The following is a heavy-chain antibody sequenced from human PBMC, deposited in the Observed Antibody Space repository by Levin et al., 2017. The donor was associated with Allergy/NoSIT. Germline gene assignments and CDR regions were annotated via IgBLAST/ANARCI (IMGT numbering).Heavy chain of an antibody. Sequence: PSGGSLRLSCAASGFTFNNFNMNWVRQAPGKGLVWVSYISSSGTSKYYADSVRGRFTISRDNAKNSLYLHMTSLTDEDTAVYYCARPNITGELDWGQGTLVTVSS. CDR2: ISSSGTSK. CDR3: ARPNITGELD. CDR1: GFTFNNFN. V-gene: IGHV3-48*02. J-gene: IGHJ4*02. D-gene: IGHD7-27*01.